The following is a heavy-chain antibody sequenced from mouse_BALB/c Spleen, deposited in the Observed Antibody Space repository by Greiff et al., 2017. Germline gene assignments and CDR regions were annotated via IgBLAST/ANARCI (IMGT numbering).Heavy chain of an antibody. CDR3: ARSMITTTGFAY. Sequence: VQLVESGAELVRPGTSVKVSCKASGYAFTNYLIEWVKQRPGQGLEWIGVINPGSGGTNYNEKFKGKATLTADKSSSTAYMQLSSLTSDDSAVYFCARSMITTTGFAYWGQGTLVTVSA. CDR2: INPGSGGT. J-gene: IGHJ3*01. V-gene: IGHV1-54*03. D-gene: IGHD2-4*01. CDR1: GYAFTNYL.